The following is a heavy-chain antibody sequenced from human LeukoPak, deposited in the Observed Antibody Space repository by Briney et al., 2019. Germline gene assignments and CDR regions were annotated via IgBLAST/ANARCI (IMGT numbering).Heavy chain of an antibody. V-gene: IGHV3-74*01. CDR1: GFTFSSYW. Sequence: GGSLRLSCAASGFTFSSYWMHWVRQAPGKGLVWVSRMNNDGSGTTYADSVRGRFTISRDNAKNKLYLQMDSLRVEDTAVYFCAREIMVSREWYFDLWGRGTLVTVAS. J-gene: IGHJ2*01. D-gene: IGHD2-21*01. CDR3: AREIMVSREWYFDL. CDR2: MNNDGSGT.